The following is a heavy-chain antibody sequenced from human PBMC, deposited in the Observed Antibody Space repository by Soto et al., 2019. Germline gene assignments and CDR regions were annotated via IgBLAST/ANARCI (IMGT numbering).Heavy chain of an antibody. CDR3: ASGVRSGYRYWYFDL. D-gene: IGHD3-22*01. V-gene: IGHV1-69*13. J-gene: IGHJ2*01. CDR1: GGTFSSYA. Sequence: SVKVSCKASGGTFSSYAISWVRQAPGQGLEWMGGIIPIFGTANYAQKFQGRVTITADESTSTAYMELSSLRPEDTAVYYCASGVRSGYRYWYFDLWGRGTLVTVSS. CDR2: IIPIFGTA.